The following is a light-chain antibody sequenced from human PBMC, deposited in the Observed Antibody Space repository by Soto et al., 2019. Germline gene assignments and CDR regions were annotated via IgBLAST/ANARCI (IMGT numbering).Light chain of an antibody. J-gene: IGKJ5*01. V-gene: IGKV3-11*01. CDR1: QSVSSY. CDR2: DAS. CDR3: QQRGNWIT. Sequence: EIVLTQSPATLSLSPGERATLSCRASQSVSSYLAWYQKKPGQAPRLLIYDASNRATGIPARFSASGSGTDFTLTISSLEPEDSAVYCCQQRGNWITFGPGTRLEIK.